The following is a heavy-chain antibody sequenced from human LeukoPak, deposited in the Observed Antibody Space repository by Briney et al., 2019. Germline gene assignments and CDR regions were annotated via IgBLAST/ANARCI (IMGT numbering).Heavy chain of an antibody. V-gene: IGHV3-23*01. CDR2: ITSSGGNT. Sequence: GASLRLSCAASGFTFSNYAMSWVRQAPGKGLEWVSAITSSGGNTYYADSAKGRFTISRDNSKNTVFLQMNSLRAEDTAVYYCAKWGDYDVLTGYYVSDYWGQGTLVTVSS. CDR3: AKWGDYDVLTGYYVSDY. J-gene: IGHJ4*02. D-gene: IGHD3-9*01. CDR1: GFTFSNYA.